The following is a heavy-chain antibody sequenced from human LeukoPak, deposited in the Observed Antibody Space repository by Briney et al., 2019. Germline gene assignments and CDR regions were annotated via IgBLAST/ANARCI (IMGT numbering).Heavy chain of an antibody. Sequence: SETLSLTCTVSGGSISSSSYYWGWIRQPPGKGLEWIGSIYYSGSTYYNPSLKSRVTISVDTSKNQFSLKLSSVTAADTAVYYCASIIYYDFWSGYHNWFDPWGQGTLVTVSS. CDR2: IYYSGST. J-gene: IGHJ5*02. D-gene: IGHD3-3*01. V-gene: IGHV4-39*07. CDR1: GGSISSSSYY. CDR3: ASIIYYDFWSGYHNWFDP.